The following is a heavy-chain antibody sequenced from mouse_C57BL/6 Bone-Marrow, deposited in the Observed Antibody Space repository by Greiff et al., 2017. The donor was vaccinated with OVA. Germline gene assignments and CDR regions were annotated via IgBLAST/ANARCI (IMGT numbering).Heavy chain of an antibody. CDR3: ARDGAYYFDY. V-gene: IGHV3-1*01. J-gene: IGHJ2*01. Sequence: DVKLVESGPGMVKPSQSLSLTCTVTGYSITSGYDWHWIRHFPGNNLEWMGYISYSGSTNYNPSLKSRISITHDTSKNHFFLKLNSVTTEDTATYYCARDGAYYFDYWGQGTTLTVSS. CDR2: ISYSGST. CDR1: GYSITSGYD.